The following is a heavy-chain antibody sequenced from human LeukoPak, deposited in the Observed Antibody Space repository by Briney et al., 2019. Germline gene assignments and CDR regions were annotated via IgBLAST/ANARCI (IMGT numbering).Heavy chain of an antibody. CDR2: IYCSGGT. V-gene: IGHV4-59*01. CDR3: ARDGLYDSSGYYMDS. D-gene: IGHD3-22*01. CDR1: GGAISSYY. J-gene: IGHJ4*02. Sequence: SETLSLTCTVSGGAISSYYWSWIRQPPGKGLEWIGCIYCSGGTKYNPSLMSRVTISVDRAQSQFSLSLSSATAADTAVYYCARDGLYDSSGYYMDSWGQGTLVIVSS.